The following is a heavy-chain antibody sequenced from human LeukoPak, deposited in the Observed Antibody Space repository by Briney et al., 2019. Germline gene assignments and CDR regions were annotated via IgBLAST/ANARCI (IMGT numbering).Heavy chain of an antibody. V-gene: IGHV3-74*01. CDR1: GFTFSTYW. CDR3: ARASSGYTYGQYDY. D-gene: IGHD5-18*01. J-gene: IGHJ4*02. CDR2: INSDGSTT. Sequence: GGSLRLSCAASGFTFSTYWMHCVRQAPGKGLVWVSRINSDGSTTSYADSVKGRFTISRDNAKNSLYLQMNSLRAEDTAVYYCARASSGYTYGQYDYWGQGTLVTVSS.